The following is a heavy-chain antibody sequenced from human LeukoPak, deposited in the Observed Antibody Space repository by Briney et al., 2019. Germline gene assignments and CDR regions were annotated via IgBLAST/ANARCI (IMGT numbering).Heavy chain of an antibody. D-gene: IGHD6-19*01. Sequence: PGGSLRLSCVASGFTLSSHWMSWVRQAPGKGLEWVANIKQDGSEQYYVDSVRGRFTISRDNAKNSVYLQMKSLTAGDTAIYYCARESAGGPDYWGQGTLVTVSS. V-gene: IGHV3-7*05. CDR1: GFTLSSHW. CDR2: IKQDGSEQ. CDR3: ARESAGGPDY. J-gene: IGHJ4*02.